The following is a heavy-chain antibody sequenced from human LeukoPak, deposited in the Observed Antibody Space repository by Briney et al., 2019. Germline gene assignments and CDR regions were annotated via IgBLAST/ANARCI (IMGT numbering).Heavy chain of an antibody. D-gene: IGHD2-15*01. V-gene: IGHV3-7*01. CDR3: AGGQGWHFDL. CDR2: IRQDESDE. J-gene: IGHJ2*01. Sequence: GGSLRLSCAASGISLSSLWMSWFRQAPGKGLEWVADIRQDESDEHYVASVKGRFTISRDSTSLFLQMNSLRAEDTALYYCAGGQGWHFDLWGCGTLITVSS. CDR1: GISLSSLW.